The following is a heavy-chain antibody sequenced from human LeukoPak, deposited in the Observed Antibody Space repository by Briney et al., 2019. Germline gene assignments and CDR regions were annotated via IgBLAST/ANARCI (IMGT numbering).Heavy chain of an antibody. J-gene: IGHJ4*02. Sequence: RASVTVSCKASGYTFTGYYMHWVRQAPGQGLEWMGWINPNSGGTNYAQKFQGRVTMTRDTSISTAYMELSRLRSDDTAVYYCARMLGGSGWTAYYWGQGTLVTVSS. CDR1: GYTFTGYY. V-gene: IGHV1-2*02. D-gene: IGHD6-19*01. CDR2: INPNSGGT. CDR3: ARMLGGSGWTAYY.